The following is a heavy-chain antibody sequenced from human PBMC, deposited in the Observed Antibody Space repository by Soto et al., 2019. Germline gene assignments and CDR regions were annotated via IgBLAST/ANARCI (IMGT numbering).Heavy chain of an antibody. D-gene: IGHD3-16*01. CDR2: INPDKGNT. V-gene: IGHV1-3*01. CDR1: GYTFSNYP. J-gene: IGHJ6*02. CDR3: ARDSGIVALYALDV. Sequence: SCKAFGYTFSNYPIHWVRQAPGQRLEWLGWINPDKGNTKYSQTFQGRVTITRDTSARTAYVELSSLISEDTAVYYCARDSGIVALYALDVWGQGTTVTVSS.